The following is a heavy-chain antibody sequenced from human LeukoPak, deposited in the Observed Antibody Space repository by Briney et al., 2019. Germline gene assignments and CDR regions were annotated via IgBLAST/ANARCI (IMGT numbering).Heavy chain of an antibody. D-gene: IGHD6-19*01. CDR3: ARDPYSSGWYRSVAFDI. CDR2: ISGSGGST. Sequence: GGSLRLSCAASGFTFSSYAMSWVRQAPGKGLEWVSAISGSGGSTYYADSVKGRFTISRDNSKNTLYLQMNSLRAEDTAVYYCARDPYSSGWYRSVAFDIWGQGTMVTVSS. CDR1: GFTFSSYA. V-gene: IGHV3-23*01. J-gene: IGHJ3*02.